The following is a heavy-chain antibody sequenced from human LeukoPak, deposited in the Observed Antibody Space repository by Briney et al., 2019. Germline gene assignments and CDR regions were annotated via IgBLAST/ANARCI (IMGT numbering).Heavy chain of an antibody. CDR1: GFTFSSYA. Sequence: GSLRLSCAASGFTFSSYAMHWVRQAPGKGLEWVAVISYDGSNKYYADSVKGRFTISRDNSKNTLYLQMNSLRAEDTAVYYCARGGGERHDAFDIWGQGTMVTVSS. D-gene: IGHD4-17*01. CDR3: ARGGGERHDAFDI. V-gene: IGHV3-30-3*01. CDR2: ISYDGSNK. J-gene: IGHJ3*02.